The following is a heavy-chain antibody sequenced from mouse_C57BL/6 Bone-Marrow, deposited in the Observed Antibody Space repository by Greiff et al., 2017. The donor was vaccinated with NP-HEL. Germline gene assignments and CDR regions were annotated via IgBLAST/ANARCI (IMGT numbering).Heavy chain of an antibody. CDR1: GFTFSDYY. D-gene: IGHD1-1*01. J-gene: IGHJ3*01. Sequence: EVKLVESGGGLVQPGGSLKLSCAASGFTFSDYYMYWVRQTPEKRLEWVAYISNGGGSTSYPATVKGHVTSSRDNAKNTRYLQMSRLKSEYTAMYYCARDITTVVGHSAYWGQGTLVTVSA. CDR2: ISNGGGST. V-gene: IGHV5-12*01. CDR3: ARDITTVVGHSAY.